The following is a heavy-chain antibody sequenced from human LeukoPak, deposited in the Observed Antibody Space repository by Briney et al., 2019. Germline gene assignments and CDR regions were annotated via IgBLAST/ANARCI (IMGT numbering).Heavy chain of an antibody. D-gene: IGHD3-10*01. Sequence: GGSLRLSCAASGFTFSSYRMNWVRQAPGKGLECVASISSSSSYIYYADSVKGRFTISRDNAKNSLYLQMNSLGAEDTAVYYCARTMGRGVIITWHFDFWGQGTLVTVSS. CDR1: GFTFSSYR. V-gene: IGHV3-21*01. CDR2: ISSSSSYI. CDR3: ARTMGRGVIITWHFDF. J-gene: IGHJ4*02.